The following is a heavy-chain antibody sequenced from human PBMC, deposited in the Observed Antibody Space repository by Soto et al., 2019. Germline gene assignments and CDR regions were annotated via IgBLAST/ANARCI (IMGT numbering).Heavy chain of an antibody. CDR1: GFSFGSYA. CDR2: ISVSDGKT. D-gene: IGHD3-3*01. J-gene: IGHJ4*02. Sequence: GGSLRLSCAASGFSFGSYALSWVRQAPGKGLEWVSTISVSDGKTFYADAVKGRFSISRDTSQNTLYLQMNSLRADDTAIYYCARWSYLDYWGQGTRVTVSS. CDR3: ARWSYLDY. V-gene: IGHV3-23*01.